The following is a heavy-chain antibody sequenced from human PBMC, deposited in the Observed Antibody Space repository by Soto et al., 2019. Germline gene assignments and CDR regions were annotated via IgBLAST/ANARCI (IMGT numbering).Heavy chain of an antibody. CDR2: IYYSGST. CDR1: GGSISSSSYY. V-gene: IGHV4-39*01. Sequence: SETLSLTCTVSGGSISSSSYYWGWIRQPPGKGLEWIGSIYYSGSTYYNPSLKSRVTISVDTSKNQFSLKLSSVTAADTAVYYCARGVEVTMVRGVIDYWGQGTLVPVSS. CDR3: ARGVEVTMVRGVIDY. D-gene: IGHD3-10*01. J-gene: IGHJ4*02.